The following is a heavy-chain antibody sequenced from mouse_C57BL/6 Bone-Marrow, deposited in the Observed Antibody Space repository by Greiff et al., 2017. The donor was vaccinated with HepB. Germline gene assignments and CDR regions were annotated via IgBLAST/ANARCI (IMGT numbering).Heavy chain of an antibody. J-gene: IGHJ3*01. V-gene: IGHV1-76*01. CDR3: ARGGWLLGAY. D-gene: IGHD2-3*01. CDR1: GYTFTDYY. Sequence: QVQLQQSGAELVRPGASVKLSCKASGYTFTDYYINWVKQRPGQGLEWIARIYPGSGNTYYNEKFKGKATLTAEKSSSTAYMQLSSLTSEDSAVYFCARGGWLLGAYWGQGTLVTVSA. CDR2: IYPGSGNT.